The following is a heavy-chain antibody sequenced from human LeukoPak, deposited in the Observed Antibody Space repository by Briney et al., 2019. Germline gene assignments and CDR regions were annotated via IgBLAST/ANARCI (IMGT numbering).Heavy chain of an antibody. D-gene: IGHD3-16*01. J-gene: IGHJ4*02. Sequence: SETLSLTCTVSGDSISSYSWTWIRQPPGKGLEWIGFISYSGSTRYNAYFESRVTISIDTSNNQFSMKLTSVTAADTARYYCARVGRGVHTWGSYSFDQWGQGALVTVSS. CDR1: GDSISSYS. CDR2: ISYSGST. CDR3: ARVGRGVHTWGSYSFDQ. V-gene: IGHV4-59*01.